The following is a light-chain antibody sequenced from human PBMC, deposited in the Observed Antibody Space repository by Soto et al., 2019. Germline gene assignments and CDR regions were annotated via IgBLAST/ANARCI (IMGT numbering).Light chain of an antibody. CDR2: GES. CDR3: QQYNNWPLT. J-gene: IGKJ4*01. CDR1: QSVRSH. V-gene: IGKV3-15*01. Sequence: EIVMTQSPATLSLSPGERATLSCRASQSVRSHLAWFQQRPGQAPRLLIFGESTRATGVPARFSGSGSGTEVTLIISSLQSEDFAVYYCQQYNNWPLTFGGGTKVEIK.